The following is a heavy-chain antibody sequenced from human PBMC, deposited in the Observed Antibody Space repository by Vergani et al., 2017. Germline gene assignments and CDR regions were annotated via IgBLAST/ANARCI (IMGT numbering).Heavy chain of an antibody. D-gene: IGHD6-19*01. Sequence: QVQLVESGGGVVQPGRSLRLSCAASGFTFSSYGMHWVRQAPGKGLEWVAVIWYDGSNKYYADSVMGRFTISIDNSKNTLYLQMNSLRAEDTAVYYCARDSEWAVAGTFDYWGQGTLVTVSS. CDR2: IWYDGSNK. J-gene: IGHJ4*02. CDR1: GFTFSSYG. V-gene: IGHV3-33*01. CDR3: ARDSEWAVAGTFDY.